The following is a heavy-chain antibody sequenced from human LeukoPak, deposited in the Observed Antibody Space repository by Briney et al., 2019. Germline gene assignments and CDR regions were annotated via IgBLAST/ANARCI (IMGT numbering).Heavy chain of an antibody. CDR2: MNPNSGNT. J-gene: IGHJ4*02. D-gene: IGHD3-10*01. Sequence: ASVKVSCKASGYTFTSYDINWVRQATGQGLEWMGWMNPNSGNTGYAQKFQGRVTMTRNTSISTAYMELSSLRSEDTAVYYCARGRGLSMVRGVISAYWGQGNLVTVSS. CDR3: ARGRGLSMVRGVISAY. V-gene: IGHV1-8*01. CDR1: GYTFTSYD.